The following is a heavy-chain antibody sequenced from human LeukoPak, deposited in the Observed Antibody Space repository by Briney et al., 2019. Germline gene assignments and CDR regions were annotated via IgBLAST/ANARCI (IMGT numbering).Heavy chain of an antibody. J-gene: IGHJ4*02. CDR3: AREREYYFDY. Sequence: PSETLSLTCTVSGGSISSYYWGWIRQPPGKGLEWIGSIYYSGSTYYNPSLKSRVTISVDTSRNQFSLKLDSVTAADTAVYYCAREREYYFDYWGQGALVTVSS. CDR2: IYYSGST. V-gene: IGHV4-39*02. CDR1: GGSISSYY.